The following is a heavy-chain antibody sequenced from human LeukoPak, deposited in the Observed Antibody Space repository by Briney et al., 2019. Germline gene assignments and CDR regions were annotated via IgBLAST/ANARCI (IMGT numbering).Heavy chain of an antibody. CDR3: ARDDGAVSGAFDL. D-gene: IGHD6-19*01. CDR1: GGSISSYY. V-gene: IGHV4-59*01. Sequence: SETLSLTCTVSGGSISSYYWSWIRQPPGRGLEWIGYNHYSGTTNYNPSLKSRVTISIDTSKNLFSLKLSSVTAADTAVYYCARDDGAVSGAFDLWGQGTMVTVSS. J-gene: IGHJ3*01. CDR2: NHYSGTT.